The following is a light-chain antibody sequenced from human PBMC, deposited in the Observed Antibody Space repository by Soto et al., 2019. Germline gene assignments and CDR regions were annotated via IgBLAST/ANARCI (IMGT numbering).Light chain of an antibody. CDR2: EGS. V-gene: IGLV2-23*01. Sequence: SALTQPASVSGSPGQSITISCTGTSRDVGSYNLVSWYQQHPGKAPKLMIYEGSKRPSGVSNRFSGSKSGNTASLTISGLQAEDEADYYCCSYAGSTTSVVFGGGTKVTVL. CDR3: CSYAGSTTSVV. J-gene: IGLJ2*01. CDR1: SRDVGSYNL.